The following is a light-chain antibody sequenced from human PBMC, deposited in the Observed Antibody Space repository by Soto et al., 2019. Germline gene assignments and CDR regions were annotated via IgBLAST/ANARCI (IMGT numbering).Light chain of an antibody. V-gene: IGKV3-15*01. CDR2: GAS. CDR3: QQYNNWRET. J-gene: IGKJ1*01. Sequence: EIVMTQSPATLSVSPGERATLSCRASQSVSSNLAWYQQKPGQAPRLLIYGASTRATGIPARFSGSGSGTEFTLTISSLQSEDFAVYYCQQYNNWRETFG. CDR1: QSVSSN.